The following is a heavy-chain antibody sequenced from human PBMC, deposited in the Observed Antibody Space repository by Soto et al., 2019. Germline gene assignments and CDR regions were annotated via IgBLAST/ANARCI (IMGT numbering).Heavy chain of an antibody. V-gene: IGHV4-59*01. Sequence: PSETLSLTCTVSGGSISSYYWSWIRQPPGKGLEWIGYIYNSGSTKYNPSLKSRVTISVDTSKNQFSLKLSSVTAADTAVYYCARDKVNIGVDGTHYFYGMDVWGQGTTVTVSS. CDR1: GGSISSYY. J-gene: IGHJ6*02. CDR3: ARDKVNIGVDGTHYFYGMDV. D-gene: IGHD6-19*01. CDR2: IYNSGST.